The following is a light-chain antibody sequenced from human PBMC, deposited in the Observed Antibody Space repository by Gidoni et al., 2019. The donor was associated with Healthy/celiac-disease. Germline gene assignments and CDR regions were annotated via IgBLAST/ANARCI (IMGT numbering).Light chain of an antibody. CDR1: QCISSW. CDR2: KAS. V-gene: IGKV1-5*03. J-gene: IGKJ1*01. CDR3: QQYNSYSPTWT. Sequence: DIQMTQSPSTLSASVGDRVTITCRASQCISSWLAWYQQKPGKAPKLLIYKASSLESGVPSRFSGSGSGTEFTLTISSLQPDDFATYYCQQYNSYSPTWTFGQGTKVEIK.